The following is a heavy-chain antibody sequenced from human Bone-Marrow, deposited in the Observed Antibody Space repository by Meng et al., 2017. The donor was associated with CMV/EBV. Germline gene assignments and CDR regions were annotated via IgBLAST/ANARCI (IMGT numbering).Heavy chain of an antibody. CDR2: ISAYNGNT. V-gene: IGHV1-18*01. CDR1: GYTFTSYG. D-gene: IGHD3-3*01. CDR3: ASGLAVFWSGYYRRGYGMDV. Sequence: ASVKVSCKASGYTFTSYGISWVRQAPGQGLEWMGWISAYNGNTNYAQKLQGRVTMTTDTSTSTAYMELRSLRSEDTAVYYCASGLAVFWSGYYRRGYGMDVWGQGTTVTVSS. J-gene: IGHJ6*02.